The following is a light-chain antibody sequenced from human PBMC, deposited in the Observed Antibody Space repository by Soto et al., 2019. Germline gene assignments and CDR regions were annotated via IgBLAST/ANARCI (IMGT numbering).Light chain of an antibody. CDR2: DDS. Sequence: SYELTQPPSVSVAPGQTARITCGGNNIGSKSVNWYQQKPGQAPVLVVYDDSDRPSGIPERFSGSHSGNTATLTISGVEAGDEADYYCQVWDTSNDRYVFGTGTKLTVL. CDR1: NIGSKS. CDR3: QVWDTSNDRYV. J-gene: IGLJ1*01. V-gene: IGLV3-21*02.